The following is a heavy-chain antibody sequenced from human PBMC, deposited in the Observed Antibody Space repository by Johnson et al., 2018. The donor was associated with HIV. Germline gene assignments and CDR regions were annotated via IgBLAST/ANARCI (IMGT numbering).Heavy chain of an antibody. D-gene: IGHD1-1*01. J-gene: IGHJ3*02. CDR1: GFTFGIYG. Sequence: VQLVESGGGVVQPGTSLRLSCAASGFTFGIYGMHWVRQAPGKGLEWVALISYDGSNKYYAASVKGRFTISRDNSKNTVYLQMNSLRTVDTAVYYCARGYTWNDVSIWGQGTMVTVSS. CDR3: ARGYTWNDVSI. V-gene: IGHV3-30*03. CDR2: ISYDGSNK.